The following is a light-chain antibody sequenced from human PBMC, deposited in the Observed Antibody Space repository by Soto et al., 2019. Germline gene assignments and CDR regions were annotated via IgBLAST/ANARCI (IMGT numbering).Light chain of an antibody. V-gene: IGLV2-14*01. CDR1: SSDVGAFNY. J-gene: IGLJ3*02. CDR2: EVT. Sequence: QSALTQPASVSGSPGQSITISFTGTSSDVGAFNYVSWYQQHPGKTPKLIIYEVTNRPSGVSNRFSGSKSGNTASLTISGLQAEDEADYYCSSYASTSARLFGGGTKLAVL. CDR3: SSYASTSARL.